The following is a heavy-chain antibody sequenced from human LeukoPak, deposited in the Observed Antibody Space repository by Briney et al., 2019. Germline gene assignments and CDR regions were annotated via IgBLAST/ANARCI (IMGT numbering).Heavy chain of an antibody. V-gene: IGHV7-4-1*02. Sequence: ASVKVSCKASGYTFTSYAMNWVRQAPGQGLEWMGWVNTNTGNPTYAQGFTGRFVFSLDTSVSTAYLQISSLKAEDTAVYYCARERGLHFRLPAYRWFDPWGQGTLVTVSS. CDR1: GYTFTSYA. J-gene: IGHJ5*02. CDR3: ARERGLHFRLPAYRWFDP. D-gene: IGHD2-21*02. CDR2: VNTNTGNP.